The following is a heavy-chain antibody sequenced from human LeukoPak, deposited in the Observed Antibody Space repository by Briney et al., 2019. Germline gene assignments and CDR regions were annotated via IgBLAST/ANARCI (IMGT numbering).Heavy chain of an antibody. CDR1: GYTFTGYY. D-gene: IGHD4-17*01. CDR2: INPSGGSA. Sequence: ASVKVSCKASGYTFTGYYIHWVRQAPGRGLEWMGIINPSGGSASYAQKFQGRVTMTWDTSTSTVYMEVSSLRSEDTAVYYCARVSVTTGHDYWGQGTLVTVSS. V-gene: IGHV1-46*01. J-gene: IGHJ4*02. CDR3: ARVSVTTGHDY.